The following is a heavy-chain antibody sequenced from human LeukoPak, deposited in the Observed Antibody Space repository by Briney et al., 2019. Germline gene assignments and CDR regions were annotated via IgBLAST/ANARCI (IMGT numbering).Heavy chain of an antibody. CDR2: ISGSGGST. J-gene: IGHJ4*02. CDR1: GFTFSSYA. D-gene: IGHD3-22*01. CDR3: AKALYYDDSSGYLH. Sequence: GGSLRLSCAASGFTFSSYAMSWVRQAPGKGLEWVSAISGSGGSTYYADSVKGRFTNARDNSKNTLYLQMNSLSAEDTAVYYCAKALYYDDSSGYLHWGQGTLVTVSS. V-gene: IGHV3-23*01.